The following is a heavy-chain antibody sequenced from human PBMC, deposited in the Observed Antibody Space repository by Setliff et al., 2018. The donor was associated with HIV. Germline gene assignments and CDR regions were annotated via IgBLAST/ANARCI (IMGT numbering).Heavy chain of an antibody. D-gene: IGHD1-26*01. J-gene: IGHJ4*02. CDR2: INAFTGKT. V-gene: IGHV1-18*01. CDR1: GYTFSNYG. Sequence: ASVKVSCKASGYTFSNYGLSWERQAPGQGLAWVGWINAFTGKTHYAQDFQGRVTVTTDTSTDTSYMELRSLRSDDTAIYYCAACVLQSGGLTGSYPGGFDYWGQGSLVT. CDR3: AACVLQSGGLTGSYPGGFDY.